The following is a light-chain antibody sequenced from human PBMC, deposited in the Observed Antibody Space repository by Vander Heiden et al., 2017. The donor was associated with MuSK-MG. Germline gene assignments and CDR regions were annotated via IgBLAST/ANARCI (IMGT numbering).Light chain of an antibody. J-gene: IGKJ2*01. CDR2: AAS. CDR3: QQSCSTPYT. V-gene: IGKV1-39*01. CDR1: QSISSY. Sequence: DIQMTQSPSSLSASVGDRVTITCRASQSISSYLNWFQQKPGKAPKRLIYAASSLQSGVPSRVSGRGSGTDFTLTISSLKPEDFATYYCQQSCSTPYTFGQGTKLEIK.